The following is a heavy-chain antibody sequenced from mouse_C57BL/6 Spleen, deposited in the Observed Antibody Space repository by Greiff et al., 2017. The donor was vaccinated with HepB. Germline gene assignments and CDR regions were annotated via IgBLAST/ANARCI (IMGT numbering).Heavy chain of an antibody. CDR1: GYTFTSYW. CDR3: ARRRDYYGSSYVRYFDY. Sequence: VQLQQPGAELVRPGSSVKLSCKASGYTFTSYWMHWVKQRPIQGLEWIGNIDPSDSETHYNQKFKDKATLTVDKSSSTAYIQLSSLTSEDSAVYYCARRRDYYGSSYVRYFDYWGQGTTLTVSS. D-gene: IGHD1-1*01. V-gene: IGHV1-52*01. J-gene: IGHJ2*01. CDR2: IDPSDSET.